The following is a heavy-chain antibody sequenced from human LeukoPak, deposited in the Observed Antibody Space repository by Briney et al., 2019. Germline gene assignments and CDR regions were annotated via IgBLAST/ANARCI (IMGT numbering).Heavy chain of an antibody. D-gene: IGHD5-12*01. J-gene: IGHJ4*02. CDR1: GFTFSSYW. Sequence: GGSLRLSCAASGFTFSSYWMSWVRQAPGKGLEWVSGISPGGGPTYYADSVRGRFTISRDDSKNTLYLQMKNLRAEDTAVYYCAKDGAWLRFDDWGQGILVTVSS. CDR3: AKDGAWLRFDD. V-gene: IGHV3-23*01. CDR2: ISPGGGPT.